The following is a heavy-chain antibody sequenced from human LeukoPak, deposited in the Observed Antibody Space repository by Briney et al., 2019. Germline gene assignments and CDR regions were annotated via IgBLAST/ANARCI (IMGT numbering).Heavy chain of an antibody. J-gene: IGHJ3*02. Sequence: GGSLRLSCAASGFTFSSYEMNWVRQAPGKGLEWVSYISSSGSTIYYADSVKGRFTISRDNAKNSLYPQMNSLRAEGTAVYYCARADILTGWRAFDIWGQGTMVTVSS. CDR2: ISSSGSTI. CDR1: GFTFSSYE. CDR3: ARADILTGWRAFDI. V-gene: IGHV3-48*03. D-gene: IGHD3-9*01.